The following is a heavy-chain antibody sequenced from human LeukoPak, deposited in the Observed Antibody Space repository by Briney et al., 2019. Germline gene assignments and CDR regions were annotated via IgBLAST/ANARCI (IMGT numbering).Heavy chain of an antibody. CDR1: GFTVSSNY. CDR2: IYSGGST. D-gene: IGHD1-26*01. V-gene: IGHV3-53*01. J-gene: IGHJ4*02. Sequence: PGGSLSLSCAASGFTVSSNYMSWVRQAPGKGLEWVSVIYSGGSTYYADSVKGRFTISRDNSKNTLYLQMNSLRAEDTAVYYCARVLAPVGSVDYWGQGTLVTVSS. CDR3: ARVLAPVGSVDY.